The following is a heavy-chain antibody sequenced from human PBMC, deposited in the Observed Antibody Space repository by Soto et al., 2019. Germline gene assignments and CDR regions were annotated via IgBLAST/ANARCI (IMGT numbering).Heavy chain of an antibody. V-gene: IGHV4-39*01. CDR1: GGSISSSSYY. CDR3: ARLPVYGDFDY. Sequence: SETLSLTCTVSGGSISSSSYYWGWIRQPPGKGLEWIGSIYYSGSTYYNPSLKSRVTISVDTSKNQFSLKLSSVTAADTAVYYCARLPVYGDFDYWGQGTLVTVSS. D-gene: IGHD4-17*01. J-gene: IGHJ4*02. CDR2: IYYSGST.